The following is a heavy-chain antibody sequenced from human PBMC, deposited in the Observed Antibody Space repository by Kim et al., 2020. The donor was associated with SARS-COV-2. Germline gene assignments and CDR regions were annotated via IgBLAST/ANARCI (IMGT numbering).Heavy chain of an antibody. Sequence: GGSLRLSCAASGFTFSSYAMHWVRQAPGKGLEWVAVISYDGSNKYYADSVKGRFTISRDNSKNTLYLQMNSLRAEDTAVYYCARSVSWFDPWGQGTLVSVSS. CDR2: ISYDGSNK. V-gene: IGHV3-30*04. CDR3: ARSVSWFDP. J-gene: IGHJ5*02. CDR1: GFTFSSYA.